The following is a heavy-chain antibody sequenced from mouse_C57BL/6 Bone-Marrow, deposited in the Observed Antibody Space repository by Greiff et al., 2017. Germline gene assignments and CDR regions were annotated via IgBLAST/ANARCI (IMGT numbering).Heavy chain of an antibody. CDR3: ARRPSSRFDY. Sequence: EVKLMESGGDLVKPGGSLKLSCAASGFTFSSYGMSWVRQTPDKRLEWVATISSGGSYTYYPDSVKGRFTISRDNAKNTLYLQMSSLKSEDTAMYYGARRPSSRFDYWGQGTTLTVSS. CDR2: ISSGGSYT. J-gene: IGHJ2*01. D-gene: IGHD1-1*01. CDR1: GFTFSSYG. V-gene: IGHV5-6*02.